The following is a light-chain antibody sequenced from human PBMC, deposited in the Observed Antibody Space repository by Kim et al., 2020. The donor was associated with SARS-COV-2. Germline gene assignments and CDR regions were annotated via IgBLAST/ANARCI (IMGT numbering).Light chain of an antibody. Sequence: EIVLTQSPGTLSLSPGERATLSCRASQNVVRDYLAWYQQKPGQAPRLLIYGTSSRATGIPDRFSGSGSGTDFTLTINRLAPEDFAVYYCQQYDTSPRTFGQGTKVDIK. J-gene: IGKJ1*01. CDR2: GTS. V-gene: IGKV3-20*01. CDR3: QQYDTSPRT. CDR1: QNVVRDY.